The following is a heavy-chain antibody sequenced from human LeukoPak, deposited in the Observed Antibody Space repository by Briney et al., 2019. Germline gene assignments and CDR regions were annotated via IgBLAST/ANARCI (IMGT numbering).Heavy chain of an antibody. D-gene: IGHD3-9*01. J-gene: IGHJ4*01. CDR1: GGTFSSYA. CDR2: IIPIFGTA. Sequence: SVKVSCKASGGTFSSYAISWVRQAPGQGLEWMGRIIPIFGTANYAQKFQGRVTNTTDESTSTAYMELSSVRSEDTAVYYCARDLTNDILTGLYYWGQGTLVTVSS. V-gene: IGHV1-69*05. CDR3: ARDLTNDILTGLYY.